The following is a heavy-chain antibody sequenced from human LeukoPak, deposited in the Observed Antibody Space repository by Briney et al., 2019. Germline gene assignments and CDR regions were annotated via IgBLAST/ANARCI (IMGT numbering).Heavy chain of an antibody. Sequence: GGSLRLSCTGSGFIFGDYAMNWVRQAPGKGLEWVSYISSSGSTIYYADSVKGRFTISRDNAKNSLYLQMNSLRAEDTALYYCARVSDISVAAYFDYWGQGTLVTVSS. D-gene: IGHD6-19*01. CDR3: ARVSDISVAAYFDY. V-gene: IGHV3-48*03. J-gene: IGHJ4*02. CDR1: GFIFGDYA. CDR2: ISSSGSTI.